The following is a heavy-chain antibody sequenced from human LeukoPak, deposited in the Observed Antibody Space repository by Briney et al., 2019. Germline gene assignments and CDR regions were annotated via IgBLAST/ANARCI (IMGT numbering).Heavy chain of an antibody. CDR3: AKDRSTTVSNTLGYFDY. Sequence: PGGSLRLSCAASGFTFSSYAMSWVRQAPGKGLEWVSAISGSGGSTYYADSVKGRFTISRDNSKNTLYLQMNSLRAEDTAVYYCAKDRSTTVSNTLGYFDYWGQGTLVTVSS. D-gene: IGHD2/OR15-2a*01. V-gene: IGHV3-23*01. CDR1: GFTFSSYA. CDR2: ISGSGGST. J-gene: IGHJ4*02.